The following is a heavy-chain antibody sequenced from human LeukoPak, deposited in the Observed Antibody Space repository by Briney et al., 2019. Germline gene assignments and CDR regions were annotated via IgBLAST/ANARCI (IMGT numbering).Heavy chain of an antibody. CDR3: TRDLEY. CDR1: GYTFSDYT. Sequence: PGGSLRPSCGASGYTFSDYTMNWVRQAPGKGPEWISYISSGGSVMHYADSVKGRFTISRDNVENSLYLQMNSLRVEDTAVYYCTRDLEYWGQGVLSPSPQ. J-gene: IGHJ4*02. V-gene: IGHV3-48*01. CDR2: ISSGGSVM.